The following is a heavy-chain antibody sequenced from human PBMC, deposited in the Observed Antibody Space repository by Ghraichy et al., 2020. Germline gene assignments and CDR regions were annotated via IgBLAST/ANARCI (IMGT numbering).Heavy chain of an antibody. CDR1: GFTFSSYA. Sequence: GGSLRLSCAASGFTFSSYAMSWVRQAPGKGLEWVSAISGSGGSTYYADSVKGRFTISRDNSKNTLYLQMNSLRAEDTAVYYCAKSMGSSSAEVYYYYGMDVWGQGTTVTVSS. CDR3: AKSMGSSSAEVYYYYGMDV. V-gene: IGHV3-23*01. D-gene: IGHD6-6*01. J-gene: IGHJ6*02. CDR2: ISGSGGST.